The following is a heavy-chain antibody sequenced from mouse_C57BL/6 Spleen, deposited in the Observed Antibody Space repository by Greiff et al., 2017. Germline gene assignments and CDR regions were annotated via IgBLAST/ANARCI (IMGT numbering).Heavy chain of an antibody. V-gene: IGHV5-17*01. CDR3: ARPTYYGSSFDG. Sequence: EVMLVESGGGLVKPGGSLKLSCAASGFTFSDYGMHWVRQAPEKGLEWVAYISSGSSTIYYADTLKGRFTLSRDNAKNTLFLQMTSLRSEDTAMYYCARPTYYGSSFDGWGQGTTLTVSS. J-gene: IGHJ2*01. CDR2: ISSGSSTI. D-gene: IGHD1-1*01. CDR1: GFTFSDYG.